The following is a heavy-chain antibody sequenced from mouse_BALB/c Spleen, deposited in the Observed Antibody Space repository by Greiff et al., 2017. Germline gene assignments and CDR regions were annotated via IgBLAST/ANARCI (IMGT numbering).Heavy chain of an antibody. CDR2: INSNGGST. J-gene: IGHJ4*01. CDR3: ARRGAGDAMDY. Sequence: DVHLVESGGGLVKLGGSLKLSCAASGFTFSSYYMSWVRQTPEKRLELVAAINSNGGSTYYPDTVKGRFTISRDNAKNTLYLQMSSLKSEDTALYYCARRGAGDAMDYWGQGTSVTVSA. CDR1: GFTFSSYY. V-gene: IGHV5-6-2*01.